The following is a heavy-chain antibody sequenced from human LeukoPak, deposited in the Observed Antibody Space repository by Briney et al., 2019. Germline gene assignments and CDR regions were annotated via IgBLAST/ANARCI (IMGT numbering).Heavy chain of an antibody. CDR2: ITSSDIYI. J-gene: IGHJ4*02. V-gene: IGHV3-21*01. D-gene: IGHD6-19*01. CDR3: ASGMGVAHDY. Sequence: GGSLRLSCAASGFTFSSYSMNWVRQAPGKGLEWLSSITSSDIYIYYADSAKGRFTISRDNAKNSLYLQMNSLRAEDTAVYYCASGMGVAHDYWGQGTLVTVSS. CDR1: GFTFSSYS.